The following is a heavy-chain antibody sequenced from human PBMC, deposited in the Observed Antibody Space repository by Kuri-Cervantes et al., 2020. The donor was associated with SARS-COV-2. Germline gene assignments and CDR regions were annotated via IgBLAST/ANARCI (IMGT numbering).Heavy chain of an antibody. CDR1: GFTFSSYA. CDR3: TTVTSAELYYYYYGMDV. J-gene: IGHJ6*02. D-gene: IGHD1-1*01. CDR2: IKSKTDGGTT. Sequence: GESLKISCAASGFTFSSYAMSWVRQAPGKGLEWVGRIKSKTDGGTTDYAAPVKGRFTISRDDSKNTLYLQMNSLKTEDTAVYYCTTVTSAELYYYYYGMDVWGQGTTVTVSS. V-gene: IGHV3-15*01.